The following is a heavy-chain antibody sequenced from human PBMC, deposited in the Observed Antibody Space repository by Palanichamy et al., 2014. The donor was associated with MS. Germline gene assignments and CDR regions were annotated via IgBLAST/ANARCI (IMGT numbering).Heavy chain of an antibody. CDR2: IWYDESNK. V-gene: IGHV3-33*01. CDR3: AREVISGSGWTYGMDV. CDR1: GFILSNYV. Sequence: QEQLVESGGGVVQPGRSLRLSCAASGFILSNYVMHWVRQAPGKGLEWVAVIWYDESNKYYAESVKGRFTISRDKSKSTLYLQMNSLRAEDTAVYYCAREVISGSGWTYGMDVWGQGTAVTVSS. D-gene: IGHD6-19*01. J-gene: IGHJ6*02.